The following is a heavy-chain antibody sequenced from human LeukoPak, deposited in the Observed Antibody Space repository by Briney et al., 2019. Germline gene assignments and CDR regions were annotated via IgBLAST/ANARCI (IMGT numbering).Heavy chain of an antibody. Sequence: GGSLRLSCAASGSTFSTYTMNWVRQAPGKGLEWVSSISSSSNYIYDADSVKGRSTISRDNAKNSLYLQMNSLRAEDTAVYYCARDLVGSYYDSSGPYDYWGQGTMVTVSS. J-gene: IGHJ4*02. CDR1: GSTFSTYT. CDR2: ISSSSNYI. V-gene: IGHV3-21*01. D-gene: IGHD3-22*01. CDR3: ARDLVGSYYDSSGPYDY.